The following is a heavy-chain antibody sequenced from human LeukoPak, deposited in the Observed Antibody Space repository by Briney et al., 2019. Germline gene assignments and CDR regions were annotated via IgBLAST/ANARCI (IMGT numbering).Heavy chain of an antibody. Sequence: GGSLRLSCAPSGFTFSTSGMHWVRQAPGKGLEWVAVISYDGSNKYYADSVKGRFTISRDNSKNTLYLQMNSLRAEDTAVYYCAKDLTMIVVVITDWGQGTLVTVSS. V-gene: IGHV3-30*18. CDR1: GFTFSTSG. CDR2: ISYDGSNK. CDR3: AKDLTMIVVVITD. J-gene: IGHJ4*02. D-gene: IGHD3-22*01.